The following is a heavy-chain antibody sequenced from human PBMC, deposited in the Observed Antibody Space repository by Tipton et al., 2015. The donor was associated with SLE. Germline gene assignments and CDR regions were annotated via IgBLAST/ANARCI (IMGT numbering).Heavy chain of an antibody. Sequence: QLVQSGSELKKPGASVKVSCKASGYTFTGYYMHWVRQAPGQGLEWMGWINPNSGGTNYAQKFQGRVTMTRDTSISTAYMELSRLRSDDTAVYYCASLTGTTGYYYGMDVWGQGTTVTVSS. CDR1: GYTFTGYY. D-gene: IGHD1-7*01. J-gene: IGHJ6*02. V-gene: IGHV1-2*02. CDR2: INPNSGGT. CDR3: ASLTGTTGYYYGMDV.